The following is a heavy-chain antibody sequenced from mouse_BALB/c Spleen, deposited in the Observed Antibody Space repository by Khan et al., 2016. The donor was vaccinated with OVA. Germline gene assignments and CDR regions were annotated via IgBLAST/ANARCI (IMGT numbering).Heavy chain of an antibody. CDR2: INPSTGYT. Sequence: QVQLQQSGAELAKPGASVKMSCKASGYTFTSYWMHWVKQRPGQGLEWIGYINPSTGYTEYNQKFKDKATLTADKSSSTAYMQLSSLTSEDSAVYYYASRGYGSSYAMDYWGQGTSVTVSS. CDR3: ASRGYGSSYAMDY. J-gene: IGHJ4*01. CDR1: GYTFTSYW. V-gene: IGHV1-7*01. D-gene: IGHD1-1*01.